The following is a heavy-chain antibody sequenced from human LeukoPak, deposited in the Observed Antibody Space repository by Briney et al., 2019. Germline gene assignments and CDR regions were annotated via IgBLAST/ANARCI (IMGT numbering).Heavy chain of an antibody. Sequence: PGGSLRLSCAASGFTFSTYEMHWVRQAPGKGLEWVAVISHDGNDQYYGDSVKGRFTISRDNSKNALYLQMNSLRLEDTAVYYCARDRDCSRTSCFNAFGVWGQGTMAIVSS. CDR1: GFTFSTYE. J-gene: IGHJ3*01. CDR2: ISHDGNDQ. D-gene: IGHD2-2*01. CDR3: ARDRDCSRTSCFNAFGV. V-gene: IGHV3-30*04.